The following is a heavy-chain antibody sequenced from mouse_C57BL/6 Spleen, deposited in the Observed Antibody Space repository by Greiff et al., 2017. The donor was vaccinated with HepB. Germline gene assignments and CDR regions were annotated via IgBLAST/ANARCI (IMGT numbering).Heavy chain of an antibody. V-gene: IGHV1-78*01. Sequence: QVQLQQSAAELVKPGASVKISCKVSGYTFTDHTIHWMKQRPEQGLEWIGYIYPGDGSTKYNEKFKGKDTLTADKSSSTAYMQLNSLTSEDSAVYFCARSLMITTKRVYYAMDYWGQGTSVTVSS. D-gene: IGHD2-4*01. CDR1: GYTFTDHT. J-gene: IGHJ4*01. CDR3: ARSLMITTKRVYYAMDY. CDR2: IYPGDGST.